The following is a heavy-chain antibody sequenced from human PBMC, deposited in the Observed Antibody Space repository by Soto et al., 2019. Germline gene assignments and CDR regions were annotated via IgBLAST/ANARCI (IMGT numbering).Heavy chain of an antibody. CDR2: IDIGGNT. Sequence: EVQMVESGGGVVQPGGSLRLSCAASGFSVTNNYMNWVRQAPGKGLEWVSIIDIGGNTYYADSVKDRFTISRDDSKHPXXLQMDSLRPEDTAVYFCARGRGSTGYLGREHYFDYWGQGTLVTVSP. CDR3: ARGRGSTGYLGREHYFDY. J-gene: IGHJ4*02. V-gene: IGHV3-66*01. CDR1: GFSVTNNY. D-gene: IGHD3-16*01.